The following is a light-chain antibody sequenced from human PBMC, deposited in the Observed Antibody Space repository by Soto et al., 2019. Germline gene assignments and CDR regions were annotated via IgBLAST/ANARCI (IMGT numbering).Light chain of an antibody. V-gene: IGKV3-15*01. CDR1: QSVSSN. CDR2: GAS. J-gene: IGKJ3*01. CDR3: QQYNNWPGT. Sequence: IVMTQSPATLSVSPGERATLSCRARQSVSSNLAWYQQKPGQAPRLLIYGASTRATGIPARFSGSGSGTEFTLTISSLQSEDFAVYYCQQYNNWPGTFGPGTKVDIK.